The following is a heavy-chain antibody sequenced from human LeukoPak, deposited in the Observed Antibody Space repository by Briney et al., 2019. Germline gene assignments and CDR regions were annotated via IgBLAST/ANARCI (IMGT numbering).Heavy chain of an antibody. CDR3: AKDAYSGYGFDP. Sequence: AGGSLRLSCEASGFSFSIYGMSWVRQAPGKGLEWVSGISGSGGNTYYAEALTGRFTVSRDNSKNTLYLQMNSLRAEDTALYYCAKDAYSGYGFDPWGQGTLVTVSS. D-gene: IGHD5-12*01. J-gene: IGHJ5*02. V-gene: IGHV3-23*01. CDR1: GFSFSIYG. CDR2: ISGSGGNT.